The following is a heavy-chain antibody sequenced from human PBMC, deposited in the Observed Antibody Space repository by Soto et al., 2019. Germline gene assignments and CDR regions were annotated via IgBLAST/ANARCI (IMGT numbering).Heavy chain of an antibody. D-gene: IGHD3-3*01. CDR3: ARGSENDFWSGYQYYFDY. Sequence: QVRLVQSGAEVKKPGASVKVSCKASGYTFTSYAMHWVRQAPGQRLEWMGWINAGNGNTKYSQKFQGRVTITRDTSASTAYMELSSLRSEDTAVYYCARGSENDFWSGYQYYFDYWGQGTLVTVSS. V-gene: IGHV1-3*01. CDR1: GYTFTSYA. CDR2: INAGNGNT. J-gene: IGHJ4*02.